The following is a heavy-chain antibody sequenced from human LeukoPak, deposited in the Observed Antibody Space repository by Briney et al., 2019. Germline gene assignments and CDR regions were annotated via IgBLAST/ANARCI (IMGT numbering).Heavy chain of an antibody. Sequence: SVKVSCKASGGTFSSYAISWVRQAPGQGLEWMGGIIPIFGTANYAQKLQGRVTMTTDTSTSTAYMELRSLRSDDTAVYYCAREDLRFEGNDYWGQGTLVTVSS. J-gene: IGHJ4*02. CDR1: GGTFSSYA. CDR3: AREDLRFEGNDY. D-gene: IGHD3-16*01. V-gene: IGHV1-69*05. CDR2: IIPIFGTA.